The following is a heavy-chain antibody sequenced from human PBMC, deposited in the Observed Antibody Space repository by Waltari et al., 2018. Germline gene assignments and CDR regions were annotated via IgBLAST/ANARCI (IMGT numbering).Heavy chain of an antibody. CDR3: ARHDSSGYYGDGGRLFDY. Sequence: QLQLQESGPGLVKPSETLSLTCTVSGGSISSSSYYWGWLRQPPGTGLEWIGSIYYSGSTYYNPSLKSRVTISVDTSKNQFSLKLSSVTAADTAVYYCARHDSSGYYGDGGRLFDYWGQGTLVTVSS. CDR2: IYYSGST. D-gene: IGHD3-22*01. J-gene: IGHJ4*02. V-gene: IGHV4-39*01. CDR1: GGSISSSSYY.